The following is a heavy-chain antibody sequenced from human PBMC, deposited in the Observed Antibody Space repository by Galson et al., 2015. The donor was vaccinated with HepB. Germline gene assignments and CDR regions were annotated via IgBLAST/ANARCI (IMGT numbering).Heavy chain of an antibody. V-gene: IGHV3-7*01. J-gene: IGHJ3*02. CDR3: ARGGGGELPRVAYDI. D-gene: IGHD3-16*01. CDR2: IKEDGSEI. Sequence: SLRLSCAASGFTFGGYWMSWVRQAPGKGLECVANIKEDGSEIYYVDSVRGRFTISRDNAENSLYLQMNSLRAEDTAVYFCARGGGGELPRVAYDIWGQGTMVTVSS. CDR1: GFTFGGYW.